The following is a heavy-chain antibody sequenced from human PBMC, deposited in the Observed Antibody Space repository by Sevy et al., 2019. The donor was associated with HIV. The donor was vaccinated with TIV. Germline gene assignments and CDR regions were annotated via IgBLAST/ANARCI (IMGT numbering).Heavy chain of an antibody. CDR3: AGRDYYGYSDS. J-gene: IGHJ4*02. V-gene: IGHV4-39*01. CDR1: GGSISSSNYY. CDR2: IYYSGSA. Sequence: SETLSLTCTVSGGSISSSNYYWGWIRQPPGKGLEWIGTIYYSGSAYKNSSLKSRVTIFIDTSNNQFSLRLSSVTAAYSAVYYCAGRDYYGYSDSWGQGTLVTVSS. D-gene: IGHD3-3*01.